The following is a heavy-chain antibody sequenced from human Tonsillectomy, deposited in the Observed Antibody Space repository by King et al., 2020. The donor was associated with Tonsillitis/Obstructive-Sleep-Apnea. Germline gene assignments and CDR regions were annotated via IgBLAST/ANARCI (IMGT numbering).Heavy chain of an antibody. CDR3: ARGHWTGHYYYCMDV. V-gene: IGHV3-30*04. J-gene: IGHJ6*02. Sequence: HVQLVESGGGVVQPGRSLRLSCAASEFTFSSYALHWVRQAPGKGLEWVAVISSDGNGKYYADSVKGRFTISRDNSQNTLYLQMNSLRAEDTAVYYCARGHWTGHYYYCMDVWGQGTTVTVSS. D-gene: IGHD1-1*01. CDR1: EFTFSSYA. CDR2: ISSDGNGK.